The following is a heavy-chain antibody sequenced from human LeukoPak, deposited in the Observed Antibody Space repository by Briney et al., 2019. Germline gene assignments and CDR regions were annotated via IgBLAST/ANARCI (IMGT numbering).Heavy chain of an antibody. Sequence: GGSLRLSCAASGFTFSSYAMSWVRQAPGKGLEWVSGISWNSGSIGYADSVKGRFTISRDNAKNSLYLQMNSLRAEDTALYYCAKDVGVAYYFDYWGQGTLVTVSS. CDR1: GFTFSSYA. CDR2: ISWNSGSI. D-gene: IGHD6-19*01. V-gene: IGHV3-9*01. CDR3: AKDVGVAYYFDY. J-gene: IGHJ4*02.